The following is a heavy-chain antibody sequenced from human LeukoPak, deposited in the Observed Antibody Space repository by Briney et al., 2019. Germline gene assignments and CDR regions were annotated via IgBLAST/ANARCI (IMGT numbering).Heavy chain of an antibody. Sequence: GRSLKLSCAASGFTSSIYNMNWVRQAPGKGLKWISYISSSGSNIYYADSVKGRFSISRDNAKNSLYLQMNSLRAEDTAVYYCATDLRYYDSSGPVNFASWGQGTLVTVSS. V-gene: IGHV3-48*01. D-gene: IGHD3-22*01. J-gene: IGHJ5*01. CDR1: GFTSSIYN. CDR3: ATDLRYYDSSGPVNFAS. CDR2: ISSSGSNI.